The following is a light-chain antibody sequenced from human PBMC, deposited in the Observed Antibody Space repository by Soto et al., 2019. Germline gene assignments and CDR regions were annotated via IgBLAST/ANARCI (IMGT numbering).Light chain of an antibody. CDR3: SSYTSSNTVI. V-gene: IGLV2-14*01. Sequence: QSVLTQPAPVSGSPGQSITISCTGTSSDVGGYNYVSWYQQYPGKAPKLMIYEVSNRPSGVSNHFSASKSGNTASLTISGLQAEDEADYYCSSYTSSNTVIFGGGTKVTVL. CDR1: SSDVGGYNY. CDR2: EVS. J-gene: IGLJ2*01.